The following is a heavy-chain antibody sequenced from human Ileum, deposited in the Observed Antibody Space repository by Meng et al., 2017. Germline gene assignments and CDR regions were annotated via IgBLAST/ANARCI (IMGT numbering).Heavy chain of an antibody. CDR2: TYYRSRWYN. CDR1: GDGVSSDTGA. D-gene: IGHD7-27*01. J-gene: IGHJ4*02. V-gene: IGHV6-1*01. Sequence: HVQLQQSGPGLVKPSQTLSHTRAISGDGVSSDTGAWNWIRQSPSRGLEWLGRTYYRSRWYNNYAVSVKSRITINPDTSKNQFSLQLNSVTPDDTAVYYCAGKDWGEGLDFWDQGTLVTVSS. CDR3: AGKDWGEGLDF.